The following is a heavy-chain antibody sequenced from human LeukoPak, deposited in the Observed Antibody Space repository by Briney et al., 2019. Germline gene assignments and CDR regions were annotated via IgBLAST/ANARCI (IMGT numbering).Heavy chain of an antibody. CDR1: GGSISSYY. V-gene: IGHV4-59*01. CDR3: ARVPAAAGTVGAFDI. J-gene: IGHJ3*02. Sequence: SETRPLTCTVSGGSISSYYWSWIRQPPGKGLEWIGYIYYSGSTNYNPSLKSRVTISVDTSKNQFSLKLSSVTAADTAVYYCARVPAAAGTVGAFDIWGQGTMVTVSS. D-gene: IGHD6-13*01. CDR2: IYYSGST.